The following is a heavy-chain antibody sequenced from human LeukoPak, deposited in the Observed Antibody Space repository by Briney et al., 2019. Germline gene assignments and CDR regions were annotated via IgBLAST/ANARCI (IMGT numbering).Heavy chain of an antibody. D-gene: IGHD3-22*01. J-gene: IGHJ4*02. CDR2: IYYSGST. Sequence: SETLSLTCTVSGGSISSSSYYWGWIRQPPGKGLEWIGSIYYSGSTYYNPSLKSRVTISVDTSKNQFPLKLSSVTAADTAVYYCARIYLPYYYDSSGSYRGAYYFDYWGQGTLVTVSS. V-gene: IGHV4-39*01. CDR1: GGSISSSSYY. CDR3: ARIYLPYYYDSSGSYRGAYYFDY.